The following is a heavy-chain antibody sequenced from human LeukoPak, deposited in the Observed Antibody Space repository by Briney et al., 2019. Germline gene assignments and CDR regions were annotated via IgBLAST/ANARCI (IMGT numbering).Heavy chain of an antibody. CDR3: ARRNNVEAYYDMDV. Sequence: GGSLTLSCVLSGCSFSSYDMHWVRQATGKVLEWVSGIGIAGDTYYLESVKGRFTISRDNAKNSVYLQMNSLRAADTAVYYCARRNNVEAYYDMDVWGQGTTVTVSS. CDR1: GCSFSSYD. V-gene: IGHV3-13*04. D-gene: IGHD1-1*01. J-gene: IGHJ6*02. CDR2: IGIAGDT.